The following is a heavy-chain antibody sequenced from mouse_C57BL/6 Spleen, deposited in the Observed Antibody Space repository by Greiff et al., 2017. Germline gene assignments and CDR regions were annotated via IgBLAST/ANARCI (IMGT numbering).Heavy chain of an antibody. D-gene: IGHD2-3*01. CDR2: ISSGGDYI. J-gene: IGHJ2*01. CDR3: TREGYDGYFHFDY. V-gene: IGHV5-9-1*02. CDR1: GFTFSSYA. Sequence: EVQRVESGEGLVKPGGSLKLSCAASGFTFSSYAMSLVRQTPEKRLEWVAYISSGGDYIYYADTVKGRFTISRNNARNTLYLQMSSLKSEDTAMYYCTREGYDGYFHFDYWGQGTTLTVSS.